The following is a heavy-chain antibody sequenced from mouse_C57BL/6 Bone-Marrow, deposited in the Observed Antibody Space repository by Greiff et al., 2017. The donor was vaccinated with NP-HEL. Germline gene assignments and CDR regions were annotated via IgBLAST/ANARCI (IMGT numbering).Heavy chain of an antibody. V-gene: IGHV1-75*01. CDR3: ARMGFITTVVARYWYFDV. CDR1: GYTFTDYY. J-gene: IGHJ1*03. D-gene: IGHD1-1*01. CDR2: IFPGSGST. Sequence: VQLQQSGPELVKPGASVKISCKASGYTFTDYYINWVKQRPGQGLEWIGWIFPGSGSTYYNEKFKGKATLTVDKSSSTAYMLLSSLTSEDSAVYFCARMGFITTVVARYWYFDVWGTGTTVTVSS.